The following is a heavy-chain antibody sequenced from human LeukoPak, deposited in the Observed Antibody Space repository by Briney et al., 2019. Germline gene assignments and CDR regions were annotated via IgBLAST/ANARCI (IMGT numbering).Heavy chain of an antibody. CDR1: GGSINYSSYY. J-gene: IGHJ6*03. CDR3: ARTTEGGYTYGYFYYYYMDV. D-gene: IGHD5-18*01. Sequence: SETLSLTCTVSGGSINYSSYYWGWIRQPPGKGLEWIGSIYYTGSTYYSPSLKSRVTISVDTSKNQFSLKLSSVTAADTAVYYCARTTEGGYTYGYFYYYYMDVWGKGATVTISS. CDR2: IYYTGST. V-gene: IGHV4-39*07.